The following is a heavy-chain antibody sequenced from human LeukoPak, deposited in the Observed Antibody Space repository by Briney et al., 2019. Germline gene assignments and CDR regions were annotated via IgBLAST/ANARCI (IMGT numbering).Heavy chain of an antibody. D-gene: IGHD6-19*01. Sequence: PSETLSLTCAVYGGSFSGYYWSWIRQPPGKGLEWIGEINHSGSTNYNPSLKSRVTISVDTSKNQFSLKLSSVTAGDTAVYYCAREGAVAGTLGYYYMDVWGKGTTVTVSS. CDR2: INHSGST. CDR1: GGSFSGYY. J-gene: IGHJ6*03. V-gene: IGHV4-34*01. CDR3: AREGAVAGTLGYYYMDV.